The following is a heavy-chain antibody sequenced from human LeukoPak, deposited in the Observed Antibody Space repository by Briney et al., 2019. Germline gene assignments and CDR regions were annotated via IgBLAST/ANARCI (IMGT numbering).Heavy chain of an antibody. CDR3: AIDYLYSSSHGNYYYMDV. Sequence: PSQTLSLTCTVSGGSISSGSYYWSWIRQPAGKGLEWIGRIYTSGSTNYNPSLKSRVTISVDTSKNQFSLKLSSVTAADTAVYYCAIDYLYSSSHGNYYYMDVWGKGTTVTVSS. D-gene: IGHD6-6*01. CDR1: GGSISSGSYY. J-gene: IGHJ6*03. CDR2: IYTSGST. V-gene: IGHV4-61*02.